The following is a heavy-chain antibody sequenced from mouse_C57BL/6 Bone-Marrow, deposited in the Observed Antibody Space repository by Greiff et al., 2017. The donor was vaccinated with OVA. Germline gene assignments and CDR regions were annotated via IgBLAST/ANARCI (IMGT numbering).Heavy chain of an antibody. J-gene: IGHJ2*01. V-gene: IGHV1-63*01. D-gene: IGHD2-10*01. CDR2: IYPGGGYT. CDR1: GYTFTNYW. Sequence: VKLQQSGAELVRPGTSVKMSCKASGYTFTNYWIGWAKQRPGHGLEWIGDIYPGGGYTNYNEKFKGKATLTADKSSSTAYMQFSGLTSEDSAIYYCARSSYGNYYFDYWGQGTTLTVSS. CDR3: ARSSYGNYYFDY.